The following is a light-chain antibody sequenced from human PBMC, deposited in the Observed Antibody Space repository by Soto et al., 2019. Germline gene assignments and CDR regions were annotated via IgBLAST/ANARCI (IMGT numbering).Light chain of an antibody. CDR2: DTS. CDR1: QSVSNY. V-gene: IGKV3-11*01. Sequence: EIVLTQSPATLSLSPGERATLSCRASQSVSNYLAWYQQKPGQAPRLLMYDTSNRAPGIPARFSGSGSWTDFTLTISSLEPEDFAVYFCQQRSKFLWTFGQGTKVEI. J-gene: IGKJ1*01. CDR3: QQRSKFLWT.